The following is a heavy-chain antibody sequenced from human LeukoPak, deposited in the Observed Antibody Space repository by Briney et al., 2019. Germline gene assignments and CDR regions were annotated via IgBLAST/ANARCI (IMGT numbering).Heavy chain of an antibody. D-gene: IGHD6-19*01. CDR1: GYTFISYD. CDR3: ARGAVGNSHYYPMVV. Sequence: ASVKVSCKASGYTFISYDINWVRQATGQGLEWMGWMNPNSGNTDYAQKFQGRVTITGNTSISTAFMELSSLRSEDTAVYYCARGAVGNSHYYPMVVGGKGTTATVSS. CDR2: MNPNSGNT. V-gene: IGHV1-8*03. J-gene: IGHJ6*03.